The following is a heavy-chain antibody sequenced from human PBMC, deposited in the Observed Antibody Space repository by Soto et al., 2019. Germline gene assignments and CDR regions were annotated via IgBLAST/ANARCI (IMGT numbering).Heavy chain of an antibody. CDR2: IYYSGST. V-gene: IGHV4-39*02. CDR1: GGSISSSSYY. J-gene: IGHJ6*02. Sequence: ETLSLTCTVSGGSISSSSYYWGWIRQPPGKGLEWIGSIYYSGSTYYNPSLKRRVTISVDTSKNQFSLKLSSVTAADTAVYYCARDIVVVPAATRYYYGMDVWGQGTTVTVSS. D-gene: IGHD2-2*01. CDR3: ARDIVVVPAATRYYYGMDV.